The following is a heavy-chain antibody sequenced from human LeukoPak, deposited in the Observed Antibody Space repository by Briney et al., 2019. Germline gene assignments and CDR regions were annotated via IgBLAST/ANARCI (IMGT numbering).Heavy chain of an antibody. CDR1: GYSISSGYY. D-gene: IGHD1-1*01. V-gene: IGHV4-38-2*02. CDR3: ARGERNDY. J-gene: IGHJ4*02. Sequence: SETLSLTCTVSGYSISSGYYWGWIRQPPGKGLEWIGSIYHSGSTYYNPSLKSRVTISVDTSKNQFSLKLSSVTAADTAVYYCARGERNDYWGQGTLVTVSS. CDR2: IYHSGST.